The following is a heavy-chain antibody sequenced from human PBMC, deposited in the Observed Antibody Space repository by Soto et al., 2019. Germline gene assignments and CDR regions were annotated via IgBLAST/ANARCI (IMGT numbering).Heavy chain of an antibody. CDR1: AGSISSGGYY. J-gene: IGHJ5*02. CDR3: ARCSLVFIPVSGFDP. Sequence: TLSLTCPVSAGSISSGGYYWSWIRQHPGRGLEWIGYIYYNGNTYYNPSLKSRVTVSVDTSKNQYSLNVRSVTAADTAVYYCARCSLVFIPVSGFDPWVQGSLFTVS. CDR2: IYYNGNT. D-gene: IGHD2-21*01. V-gene: IGHV4-31*03.